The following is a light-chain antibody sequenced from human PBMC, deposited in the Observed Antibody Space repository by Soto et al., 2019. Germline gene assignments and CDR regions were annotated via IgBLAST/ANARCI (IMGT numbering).Light chain of an antibody. CDR3: QQSYHTPT. CDR1: QSVGTY. V-gene: IGKV1-39*01. CDR2: AAS. Sequence: VQMTQSPSSLSASIGDRVIINCRASQSVGTYLNWYQQKPGKAPKLLIYAASSLQGGVPSRFSSTGSGTDFTLTISSLQSEDFATYYCQQSYHTPTFGGGTKVEIK. J-gene: IGKJ4*01.